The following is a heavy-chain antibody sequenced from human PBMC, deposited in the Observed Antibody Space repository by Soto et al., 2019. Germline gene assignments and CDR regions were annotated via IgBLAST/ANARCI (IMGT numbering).Heavy chain of an antibody. CDR1: GGTFSSYA. D-gene: IGHD4-4*01. V-gene: IGHV1-69*13. CDR2: IIPIFGTA. Sequence: ASVKVSCKASGGTFSSYAISWVRQAPGQGLEWMGGIIPIFGTANYAQKFQGRVTITADESTSTAYMELSSLRSEDTAVYYCARAEVTHDAFDIWGQGTMVTVSS. CDR3: ARAEVTHDAFDI. J-gene: IGHJ3*02.